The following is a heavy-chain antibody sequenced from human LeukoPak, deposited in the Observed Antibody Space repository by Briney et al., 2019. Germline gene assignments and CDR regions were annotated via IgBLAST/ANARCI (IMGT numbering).Heavy chain of an antibody. CDR3: ASGGAVAGDYYYGMDV. D-gene: IGHD6-19*01. V-gene: IGHV1-18*01. J-gene: IGHJ6*02. CDR1: GYTFTSYG. Sequence: ASVKVSCKASGYTFTSYGISWVRQAPGQGLEWMGWISAYNGNTNYAQKLQGRVTMTTDTSTSTAYMELRSLRSDDTAVYYCASGGAVAGDYYYGMDVWGQGTTVIVSS. CDR2: ISAYNGNT.